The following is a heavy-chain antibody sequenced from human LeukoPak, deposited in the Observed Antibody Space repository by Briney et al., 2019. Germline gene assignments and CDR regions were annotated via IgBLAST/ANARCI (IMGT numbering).Heavy chain of an antibody. D-gene: IGHD2-2*01. CDR3: AKVVGGYCSSTDCRAYDN. J-gene: IGHJ4*02. V-gene: IGHV3-23*01. Sequence: GGSLRLSCAASGFIFSSYAMNWGRQAPGKGLEWVSAISGSGDGTYYADSVKGRFTVSRDNSKNTLYLQMNNLRAEDSAVYYCAKVVGGYCSSTDCRAYDNWGQGTLVTVSS. CDR2: ISGSGDGT. CDR1: GFIFSSYA.